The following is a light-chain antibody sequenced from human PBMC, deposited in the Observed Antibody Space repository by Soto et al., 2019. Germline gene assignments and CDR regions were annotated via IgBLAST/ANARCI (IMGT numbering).Light chain of an antibody. CDR1: QRVSNNY. Sequence: EIVLTQSPGTLSLSPVERATLSCRASQRVSNNYLARYQQNPGQAPGLLTYGATKRATGIPDRFSGSASGTDFTLTISRLEPEDFAVYYCQQYGSSGTFGQGPKV. CDR3: QQYGSSGT. CDR2: GAT. V-gene: IGKV3-20*01. J-gene: IGKJ1*01.